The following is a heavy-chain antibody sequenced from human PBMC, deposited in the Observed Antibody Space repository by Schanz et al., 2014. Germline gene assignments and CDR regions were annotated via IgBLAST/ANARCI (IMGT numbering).Heavy chain of an antibody. CDR1: GYTFAGYY. V-gene: IGHV1-46*03. D-gene: IGHD6-13*01. Sequence: QVQLVQSGAEVKKPGASVKVSCKASGYTFAGYYIHWVRQAPGQGLEWMGMINPSGGSTTYAQKFQGRVTMTRDTSTSTVYMELSSLRSEDTAVYYCARDGVDAAAGGNYWGQGTLVTVSS. CDR2: INPSGGST. J-gene: IGHJ4*02. CDR3: ARDGVDAAAGGNY.